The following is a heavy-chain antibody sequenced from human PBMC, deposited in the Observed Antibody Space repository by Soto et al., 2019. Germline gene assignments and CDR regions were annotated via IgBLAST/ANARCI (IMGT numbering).Heavy chain of an antibody. CDR1: GFTFGDYA. J-gene: IGHJ6*03. Sequence: GGSLRLSCTASGFTFGDYAMSWFRQAPGKGLEWVGFIRSKAYGGTTEYAASVKGRFTISRDDSKSIAYLQMNSLKTEDTAVYYCTRRTLAVTTDPPWDYYYYYMDVWGKGTTVTVSS. V-gene: IGHV3-49*03. CDR3: TRRTLAVTTDPPWDYYYYYMDV. D-gene: IGHD4-17*01. CDR2: IRSKAYGGTT.